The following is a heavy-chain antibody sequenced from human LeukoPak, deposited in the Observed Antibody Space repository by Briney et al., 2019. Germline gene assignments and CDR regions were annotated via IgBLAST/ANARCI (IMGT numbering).Heavy chain of an antibody. V-gene: IGHV4-38-2*01. J-gene: IGHJ4*02. D-gene: IGHD3-16*01. CDR3: ARYDSRGSASTRFDY. Sequence: PSETLSLTCAVSGYSLGKNYYWGWIRQSPGKGLEWIGRIYGRASTSYNPSLMNRVTMSVDTSKDHFSLQLPSVTAADTAVYYCARYDSRGSASTRFDYWGPGILVTVSS. CDR1: GYSLGKNYY. CDR2: IYGRAST.